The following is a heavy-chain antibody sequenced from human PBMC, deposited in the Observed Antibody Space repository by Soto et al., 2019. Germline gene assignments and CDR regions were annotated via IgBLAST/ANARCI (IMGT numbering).Heavy chain of an antibody. D-gene: IGHD5-18*01. CDR3: ARVGSRDAYNYVLDQ. V-gene: IGHV1-69*06. J-gene: IGHJ1*01. CDR1: GRIFSSFP. CDR2: VISASGSV. Sequence: QVQVVQSGVEVKKPGSSVKISCKASGRIFSSFPTSWVRQVPGQGLEWMGGVISASGSVTYAPKFQGRVTMTAVNSAGIGYMELTSLTSEDTVIYYCARVGSRDAYNYVLDQWGPGTMVTVSS.